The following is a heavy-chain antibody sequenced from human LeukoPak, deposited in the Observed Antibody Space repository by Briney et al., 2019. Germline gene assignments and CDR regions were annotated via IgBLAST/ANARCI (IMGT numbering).Heavy chain of an antibody. D-gene: IGHD3-10*01. V-gene: IGHV4-39*07. CDR1: GGSIGSNNYY. Sequence: SETLSLTCSVSGGSIGSNNYYWGWIRQPPGKGLEWIASLYYSGSFYYNPSLKSRVTISVDTSKNHFSLKVTSVTAADTAVYYCARLNAVVRGLIIIDYWGQGTLVTVSS. J-gene: IGHJ4*02. CDR2: LYYSGSF. CDR3: ARLNAVVRGLIIIDY.